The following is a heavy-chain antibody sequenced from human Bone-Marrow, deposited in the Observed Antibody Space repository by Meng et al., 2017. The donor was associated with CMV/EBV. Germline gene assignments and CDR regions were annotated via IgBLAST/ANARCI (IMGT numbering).Heavy chain of an antibody. CDR1: GYTFTSYG. V-gene: IGHV1-69*05. CDR2: IIPIFGTA. J-gene: IGHJ4*02. Sequence: SVKVSCKASGYTFTSYGISWVRQAPGQGLEWMGWIIPIFGTANYAQKFQGRVTITTDESTSTAYMELSSLRSEDTAVYYCARGNYDFWSQFDYWGQGTLVTVSS. CDR3: ARGNYDFWSQFDY. D-gene: IGHD3-3*01.